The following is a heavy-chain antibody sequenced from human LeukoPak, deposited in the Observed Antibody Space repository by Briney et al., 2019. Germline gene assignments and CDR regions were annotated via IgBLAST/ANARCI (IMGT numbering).Heavy chain of an antibody. D-gene: IGHD6-6*01. Sequence: ASVKVSCKASGYTFTSYGISWVRQAPGQGLEWMGWISAYNGNTNYAQKFQGRVTITRNTSISTAYMELSSLRSEDTAVYYCARGPSYSSSDPRYYYYMDVWGKGTTVTVSS. V-gene: IGHV1-18*01. CDR1: GYTFTSYG. CDR2: ISAYNGNT. CDR3: ARGPSYSSSDPRYYYYMDV. J-gene: IGHJ6*03.